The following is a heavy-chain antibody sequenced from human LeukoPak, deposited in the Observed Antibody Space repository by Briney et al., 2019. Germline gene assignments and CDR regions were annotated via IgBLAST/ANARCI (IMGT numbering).Heavy chain of an antibody. J-gene: IGHJ6*02. V-gene: IGHV4-39*07. CDR1: GGSISSSSYY. Sequence: SETLSLTCTVSGGSISSSSYYWGWIRQPPGKGLEWIGSIYYSGSTYYNPSLKSRVTISVDTSKNQFSLKLSSVTAADTAVYYCARAKVIGITMVRGAYGMDVWGQGTTVTVSS. CDR3: ARAKVIGITMVRGAYGMDV. CDR2: IYYSGST. D-gene: IGHD3-10*01.